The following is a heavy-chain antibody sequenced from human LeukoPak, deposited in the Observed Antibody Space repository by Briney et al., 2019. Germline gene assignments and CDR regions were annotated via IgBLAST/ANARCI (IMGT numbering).Heavy chain of an antibody. J-gene: IGHJ4*02. Sequence: ASVKVSCKASGCTFSSYAISWVRQAPGQGLEWMGRIIPILGIANYAQKFQGRVTITADKSTSTAYMELSSLRSEDTAVYYCARDLAQPGIAVARGDYCGQGTLVTVSS. CDR2: IIPILGIA. D-gene: IGHD6-19*01. CDR1: GCTFSSYA. CDR3: ARDLAQPGIAVARGDY. V-gene: IGHV1-69*04.